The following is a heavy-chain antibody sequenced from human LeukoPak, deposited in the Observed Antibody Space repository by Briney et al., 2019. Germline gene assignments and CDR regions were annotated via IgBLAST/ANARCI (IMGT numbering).Heavy chain of an antibody. Sequence: GGSLRLSCAASGFTFSSYAIHWVRQAPGKGLEWVAVISYDGSNKFYADSVKGRFTISRDNSKNTLYLQMNSLRAEDTAVYYCARDSKGVLWFGELWSRHFDYWGQGTLVTVSS. CDR3: ARDSKGVLWFGELWSRHFDY. CDR1: GFTFSSYA. J-gene: IGHJ4*02. CDR2: ISYDGSNK. D-gene: IGHD3-10*01. V-gene: IGHV3-30*04.